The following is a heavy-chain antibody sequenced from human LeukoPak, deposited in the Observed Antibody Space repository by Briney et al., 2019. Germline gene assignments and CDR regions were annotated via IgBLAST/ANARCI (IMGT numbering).Heavy chain of an antibody. D-gene: IGHD3-10*01. V-gene: IGHV4-30-2*01. CDR2: IYHSGST. J-gene: IGHJ5*02. CDR1: GGSISSGGYS. CDR3: ARGVLWFGELLSQFDP. Sequence: SQTLSLTCAFSGGSISSGGYSWSWIRQPPGKGLEWIGYIYHSGSTYYNPSLKSRVTISVDRSKNQFSLKLSFVTAADTAVYYCARGVLWFGELLSQFDPWGQGTLVTVSS.